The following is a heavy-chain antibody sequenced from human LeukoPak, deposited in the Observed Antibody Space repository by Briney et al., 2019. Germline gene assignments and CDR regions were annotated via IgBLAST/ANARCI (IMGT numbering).Heavy chain of an antibody. CDR2: ISAYNGNT. V-gene: IGHV1-18*01. Sequence: GASVKVSCKASGYTFTSYGISWVRQAPGQGLEWMGWISAYNGNTNYARKLQGRVTMTTDTSTSTACMELRSLRSDDTAVYYCARVGYYYDSSGYYYGDYYGMDVWGQGTTVTVSS. J-gene: IGHJ6*02. CDR1: GYTFTSYG. D-gene: IGHD3-22*01. CDR3: ARVGYYYDSSGYYYGDYYGMDV.